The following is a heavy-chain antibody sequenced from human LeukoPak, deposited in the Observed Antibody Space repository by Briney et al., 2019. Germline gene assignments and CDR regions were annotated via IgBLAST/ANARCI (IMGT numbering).Heavy chain of an antibody. CDR2: IYYSGST. V-gene: IGHV4-59*01. D-gene: IGHD2-21*01. J-gene: IGHJ3*02. CDR1: GASISSYY. Sequence: SETLSLTGTVSGASISSYYWSWIRQPPGKGLEWIGYIYYSGSTNYNPSLKSRVTISVDTSKNQFSLKLSSVTAADTAVYYCARVLSEHIVVVEGAFDIWGQGTMVTVSS. CDR3: ARVLSEHIVVVEGAFDI.